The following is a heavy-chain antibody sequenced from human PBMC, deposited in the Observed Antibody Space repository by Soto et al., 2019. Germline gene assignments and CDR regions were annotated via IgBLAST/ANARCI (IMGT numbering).Heavy chain of an antibody. V-gene: IGHV1-2*04. CDR2: INPNSGGT. CDR3: ARGGVEAMVIDDAFDI. J-gene: IGHJ3*02. CDR1: GYTFTGYY. Sequence: ASVKVSCKASGYTFTGYYMHWVRQAPGQGLEWMGWINPNSGGTNYAQKFQGWVTMTRDTSISTAYMELSRLRSDDTAVYYCARGGVEAMVIDDAFDIWGQGTMVTVSS. D-gene: IGHD5-18*01.